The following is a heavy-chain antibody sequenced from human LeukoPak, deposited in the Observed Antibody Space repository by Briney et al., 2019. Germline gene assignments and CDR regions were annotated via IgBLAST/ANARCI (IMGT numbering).Heavy chain of an antibody. CDR3: VQDRDWGFGY. J-gene: IGHJ4*02. CDR2: IRNDGSGK. Sequence: GSLRLSCAASGFTYRNYGMHWVRRAPGKGLEWVTFIRNDGSGKYYVDSVRGRFTISRDDSKNTLYLQMNSLRAEDTAVYHCVQDRDWGFGYWGRGTLVTVSS. D-gene: IGHD7-27*01. V-gene: IGHV3-30*02. CDR1: GFTYRNYG.